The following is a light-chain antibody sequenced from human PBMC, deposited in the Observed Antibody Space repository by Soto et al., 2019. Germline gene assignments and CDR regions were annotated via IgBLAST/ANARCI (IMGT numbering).Light chain of an antibody. J-gene: IGLJ2*01. Sequence: QSALTQPASVSGSPGQSITISCTGTSGGLSAYNYVSWYQHHPGKAPKLMIYDVSNRPSGVSNRFSGSKSGNTASLTISGLQAEDEADYHCSSYTSSSTLFGGGTKLTVL. CDR1: SGGLSAYNY. CDR3: SSYTSSSTL. V-gene: IGLV2-14*03. CDR2: DVS.